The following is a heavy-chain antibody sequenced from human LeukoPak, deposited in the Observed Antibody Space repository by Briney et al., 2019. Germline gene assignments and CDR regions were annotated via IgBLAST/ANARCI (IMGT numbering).Heavy chain of an antibody. CDR3: ARASGSSGWYVSAFDI. D-gene: IGHD6-19*01. V-gene: IGHV4-4*07. CDR1: GGSISSYY. J-gene: IGHJ3*02. Sequence: SETLSLTCTVSGGSISSYYWSWIRQPAGKGLEWIGRIYTSGSTNYNPSLKSRVTMSVDTSKNQFSLKLSSVTAADTAVYYCARASGSSGWYVSAFDIWGQGTMVTVSS. CDR2: IYTSGST.